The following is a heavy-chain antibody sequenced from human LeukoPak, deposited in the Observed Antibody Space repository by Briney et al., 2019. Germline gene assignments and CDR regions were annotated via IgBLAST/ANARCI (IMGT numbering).Heavy chain of an antibody. CDR1: GYTFTSYY. CDR2: IIPIFGTA. CDR3: ARSAYYYDSSGYRGGYYYYYYGMDV. V-gene: IGHV1-69*13. Sequence: SVKVSCKASGYTFTSYYMHWVRQAPGQGLEWMGGIIPIFGTANYAQKFQGRVTITADESTSTAYMELSSLRSEDTAVYYCARSAYYYDSSGYRGGYYYYYYGMDVWGQGTTVTVSS. D-gene: IGHD3-22*01. J-gene: IGHJ6*02.